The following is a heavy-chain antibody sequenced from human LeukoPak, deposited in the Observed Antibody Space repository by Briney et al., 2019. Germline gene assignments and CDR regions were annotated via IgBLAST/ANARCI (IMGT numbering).Heavy chain of an antibody. CDR1: GFTFSSYA. D-gene: IGHD4-17*01. Sequence: GGSLRLSCAASGFTFSSYAVHWVRQAPGKGLEYVSAISSNGGSTYYANSVKGRFTISRDNSKNTLYLQMGSLRAEDMAVYYCARDRGVSDDYGDHVLSYGLGYWGQGTLVTVSS. CDR2: ISSNGGST. CDR3: ARDRGVSDDYGDHVLSYGLGY. J-gene: IGHJ4*02. V-gene: IGHV3-64*01.